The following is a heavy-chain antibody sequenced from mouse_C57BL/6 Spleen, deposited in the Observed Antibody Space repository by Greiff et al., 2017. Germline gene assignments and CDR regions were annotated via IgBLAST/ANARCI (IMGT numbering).Heavy chain of an antibody. J-gene: IGHJ4*01. D-gene: IGHD1-1*01. Sequence: QVQLKQSGAELVRPGASVTLSCKASGYTFTDYEMHWVKQTPVHGLEWIGAIDPETGGTAYNQKFKGKAILTADKSSSTAYMELRSLTSEYSAVYYCTRRGYGSSYAMDYWGQGTSVTVSS. CDR2: IDPETGGT. CDR3: TRRGYGSSYAMDY. CDR1: GYTFTDYE. V-gene: IGHV1-15*01.